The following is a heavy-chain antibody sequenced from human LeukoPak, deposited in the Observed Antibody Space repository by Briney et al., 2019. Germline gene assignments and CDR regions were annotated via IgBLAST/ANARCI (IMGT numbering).Heavy chain of an antibody. CDR3: ARGVAGTWLRGGFDY. Sequence: GGSLRLSCAASGFTFSGSAMHWVRQASGKGLEWVGRIRSKLNGYATVYAASVKGRFTISRDDSKNTAYLQMYSLKTEDTAVYYCARGVAGTWLRGGFDYWGQGTLVTVSS. D-gene: IGHD6-19*01. CDR1: GFTFSGSA. CDR2: IRSKLNGYAT. J-gene: IGHJ4*02. V-gene: IGHV3-73*01.